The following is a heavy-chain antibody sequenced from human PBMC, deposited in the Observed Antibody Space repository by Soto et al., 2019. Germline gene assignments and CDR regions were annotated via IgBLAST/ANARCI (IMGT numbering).Heavy chain of an antibody. CDR3: ARASETGVGTTSY. J-gene: IGHJ4*02. D-gene: IGHD1-26*01. V-gene: IGHV1-18*01. CDR2: ISAYNGET. Sequence: QVQLVQSGPEVKKPGASAKVSCKAAGYTFSNYGISWMRQVPGQGLEWMGWISAYNGETKYAQKFQGRVSMTTDTSTNTAYMELGSLRSDDTAVYYCARASETGVGTTSYWGQGTLVTVSS. CDR1: GYTFSNYG.